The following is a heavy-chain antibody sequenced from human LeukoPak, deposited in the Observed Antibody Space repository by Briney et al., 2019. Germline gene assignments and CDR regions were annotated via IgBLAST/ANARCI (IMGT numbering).Heavy chain of an antibody. Sequence: SETLSLTCTVSGDSISSYYWSWIRQPPGKGLEWIGYIYYSGSTNYNPSLKSRVTISVDTSKNQFSLKLSSVTAADTAVYYCARVGYDILTGSTSWFDPWGQGTLVTVSS. V-gene: IGHV4-59*01. J-gene: IGHJ5*02. CDR3: ARVGYDILTGSTSWFDP. D-gene: IGHD3-9*01. CDR1: GDSISSYY. CDR2: IYYSGST.